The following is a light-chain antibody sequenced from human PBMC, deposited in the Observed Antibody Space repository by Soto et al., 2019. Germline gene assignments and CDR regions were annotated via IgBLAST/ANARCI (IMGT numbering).Light chain of an antibody. J-gene: IGLJ2*01. CDR2: EVS. Sequence: QSALTQPPSTSGSPGQSVTISCTGTFSDVGGYDYVSWYQQHPGKAPKLLIYEVSKRPSGVPDRFSGSKSGNTASLTVSGLQAEDEAYYHCSSYAGSNNLLFGGGTKLTVL. V-gene: IGLV2-8*01. CDR3: SSYAGSNNLL. CDR1: FSDVGGYDY.